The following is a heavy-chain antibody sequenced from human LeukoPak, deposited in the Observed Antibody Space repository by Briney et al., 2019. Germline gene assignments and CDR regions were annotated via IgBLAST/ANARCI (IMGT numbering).Heavy chain of an antibody. J-gene: IGHJ3*02. D-gene: IGHD3-3*01. Sequence: SSETLSLTCAASGGSFSGYYWSWIRQSPGKGLEWIGEINHSGNTNYNPSLKSRVTISMETSKNQFSLKLSSVTAADTAVYYCAIEGPGYDFWSGYGTHDAFDIWGQGTMVTVSS. CDR1: GGSFSGYY. CDR2: INHSGNT. CDR3: AIEGPGYDFWSGYGTHDAFDI. V-gene: IGHV4-34*01.